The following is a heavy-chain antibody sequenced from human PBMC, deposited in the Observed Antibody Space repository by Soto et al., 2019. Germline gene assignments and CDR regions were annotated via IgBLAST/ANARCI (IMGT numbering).Heavy chain of an antibody. J-gene: IGHJ5*02. CDR2: INPNSGGT. Sequence: ASVKVSCKASGYTFTGYYMHWVRQAPGQGLEWMGWINPNSGGTNYAQKFQGWVTMTRDTSISTAYMELSRLRSDDTAVYYCARALGPPRWWLNWFDPWGQGTLVTVSS. CDR1: GYTFTGYY. CDR3: ARALGPPRWWLNWFDP. D-gene: IGHD2-15*01. V-gene: IGHV1-2*04.